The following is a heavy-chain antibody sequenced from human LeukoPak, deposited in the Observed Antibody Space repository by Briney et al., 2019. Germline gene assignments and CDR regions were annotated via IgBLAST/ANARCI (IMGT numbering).Heavy chain of an antibody. CDR2: ISYDGSNK. V-gene: IGHV3-30*04. CDR3: ARGSYCSGGNCYPETFDI. Sequence: GGSLRLSCAASGFTFSSYAMHWVRQAPGKGLEWVAVISYDGSNKYYADSVKGRFTISRDNSKNTLYLQMNSLRAEDTAVYYCARGSYCSGGNCYPETFDIWGQGTMVTVSS. CDR1: GFTFSSYA. D-gene: IGHD2-15*01. J-gene: IGHJ3*02.